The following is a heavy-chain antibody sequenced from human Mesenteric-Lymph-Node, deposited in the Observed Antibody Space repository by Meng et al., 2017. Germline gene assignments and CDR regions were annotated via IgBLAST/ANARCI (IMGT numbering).Heavy chain of an antibody. Sequence: QVHLVQSGAEVKKPGASVTVSCKASGYTFTTYAIHWVRQAPGQRLEWMGWINAGNGNTRYSQKFQGRVSITRDTSASTAYMELSSLRSEGTAVYYCARCIAVAGNWFDPWGQGTLVTVSS. D-gene: IGHD6-19*01. CDR1: GYTFTTYA. V-gene: IGHV1-3*01. J-gene: IGHJ5*02. CDR3: ARCIAVAGNWFDP. CDR2: INAGNGNT.